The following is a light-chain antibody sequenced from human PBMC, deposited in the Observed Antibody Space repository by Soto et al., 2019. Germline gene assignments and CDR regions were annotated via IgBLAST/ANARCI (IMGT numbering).Light chain of an antibody. V-gene: IGLV2-14*01. J-gene: IGLJ3*02. CDR2: EVS. CDR3: SSYTSSSSLV. Sequence: QSALTQPASVSGSPGLSITISCTGTRSDVGGYDYVSWYQQYPGKAPKLMIYEVSNRPSGVSNRFSGSKSGNTASLTISGLQAEDEADYYCSSYTSSSSLVFGGGTKRTV. CDR1: RSDVGGYDY.